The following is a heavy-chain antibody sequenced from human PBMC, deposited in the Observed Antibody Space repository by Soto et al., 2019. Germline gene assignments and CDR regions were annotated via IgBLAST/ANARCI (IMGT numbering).Heavy chain of an antibody. D-gene: IGHD3-22*01. CDR1: GYTFTSYD. Sequence: GASVKVSCKASGYTFTSYDINWVRQATGQGLEWMGWMNPNSGNTGYAQKFQGRVTMTRNTSISTAYMELSSLRSEDTAVYYCARVRSDSSGYFGSYYYYGMDVWGQGTTVTVSS. CDR3: ARVRSDSSGYFGSYYYYGMDV. CDR2: MNPNSGNT. V-gene: IGHV1-8*01. J-gene: IGHJ6*02.